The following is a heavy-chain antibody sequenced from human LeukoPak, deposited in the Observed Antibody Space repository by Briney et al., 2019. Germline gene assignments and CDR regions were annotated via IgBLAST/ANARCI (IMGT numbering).Heavy chain of an antibody. J-gene: IGHJ4*02. CDR3: AREVSGYRAAYYFDY. D-gene: IGHD5-12*01. V-gene: IGHV4-31*03. CDR1: GGSISSGGYY. CDR2: IYYSGST. Sequence: PSETLSLTCTVSGGSISSGGYYWSWIRQHPGKGLEWIGYIYYSGSTYYNPSLKSRVTISVDTSKNQFSLKLSSVTAADTAVYYCAREVSGYRAAYYFDYWGQGTLVTVSS.